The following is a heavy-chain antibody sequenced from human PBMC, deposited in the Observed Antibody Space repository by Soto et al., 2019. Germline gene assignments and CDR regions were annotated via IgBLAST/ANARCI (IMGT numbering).Heavy chain of an antibody. CDR2: VKSKTDVGKT. Sequence: EVQMVESGGGLVQPGGSLRLSCATSGFTFINAWMNWVRQAPGKGLEWVGRVKSKTDVGKTDDASPVKCRFTISRDNSKNTLFLQMNSLKIEDTALYYCTTDPYSTRDYWGQGTRVTVSS. V-gene: IGHV3-15*07. D-gene: IGHD4-4*01. J-gene: IGHJ4*02. CDR1: GFTFINAW. CDR3: TTDPYSTRDY.